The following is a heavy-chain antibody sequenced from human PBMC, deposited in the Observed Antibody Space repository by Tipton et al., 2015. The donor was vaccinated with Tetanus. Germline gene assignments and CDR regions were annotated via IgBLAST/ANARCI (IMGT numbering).Heavy chain of an antibody. V-gene: IGHV4-34*01. CDR2: INHSGST. J-gene: IGHJ5*02. D-gene: IGHD6-13*01. CDR1: GGSFSGYY. Sequence: LRLSCAVYGGSFSGYYSSWIRQPPGKGLEWIGEINHSGSTNYNPSLKSRVTISVDTSKNQFSRKLSSVTAADTAVYYCARGAIAAAGKVLEVPLITTNWFDPWGQGTLVTVSS. CDR3: ARGAIAAAGKVLEVPLITTNWFDP.